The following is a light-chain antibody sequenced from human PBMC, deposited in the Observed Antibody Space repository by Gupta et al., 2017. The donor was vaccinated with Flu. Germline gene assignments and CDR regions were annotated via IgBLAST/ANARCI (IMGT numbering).Light chain of an antibody. V-gene: IGKV1-5*01. CDR3: QQNDRTPLT. J-gene: IGKJ4*02. CDR2: GAS. CDR1: QGINSC. Sequence: SQSASLGCGITCRCRRSQGINSCLAWYQQNPANAPELRIYGASSEERGVTLGFSGSGSGTEFTLSISRQQPEEFGTYYWQQNDRTPLTFGRGTKVEIK.